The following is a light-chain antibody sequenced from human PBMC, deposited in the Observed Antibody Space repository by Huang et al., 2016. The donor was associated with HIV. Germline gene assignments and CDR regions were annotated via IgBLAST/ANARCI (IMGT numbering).Light chain of an antibody. Sequence: IQMTQSPSSLSASVGDRVTITCRASQDISNSLVWYQQKPGKAPKLLLFAASRLDSGVPSRFRGSGSGTDYTLTISSLQPDDFATYYCQQYFTTPLAFGGGTKVEIK. CDR1: QDISNS. CDR3: QQYFTTPLA. V-gene: IGKV1-NL1*01. CDR2: AAS. J-gene: IGKJ4*01.